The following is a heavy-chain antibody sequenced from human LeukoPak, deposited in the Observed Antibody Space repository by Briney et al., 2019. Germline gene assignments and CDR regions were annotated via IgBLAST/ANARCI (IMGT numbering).Heavy chain of an antibody. Sequence: SGPTLVNPTQSLTQTCIFSGLSLRTSGMCVSWIRQPPGKALEWLARIVWDDDKYYSTSLKTRLTISKDTSKNQVVLTMTNIGPVDTATYYCARRYCSGGSCYSEYDYFDYWGQGTLVTVSS. CDR3: ARRYCSGGSCYSEYDYFDY. CDR1: GLSLRTSGMC. V-gene: IGHV2-70*11. J-gene: IGHJ4*02. CDR2: IVWDDDK. D-gene: IGHD2-15*01.